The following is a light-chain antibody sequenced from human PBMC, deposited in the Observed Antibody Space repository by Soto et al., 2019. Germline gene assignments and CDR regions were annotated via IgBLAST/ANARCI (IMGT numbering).Light chain of an antibody. J-gene: IGKJ4*02. CDR3: QQRSNLTGK. V-gene: IGKV3-11*01. CDR1: QSVRSS. CDR2: DAS. Sequence: ESVCTQTQLNLSLASGARATLSCWASQSVRSSLAWYQQQPGQAPRLLIYDASNRATGIPARFSGSGSGTDFTLTICSLEPKDFAVYYCQQRSNLTGKFCDGAKVEIK.